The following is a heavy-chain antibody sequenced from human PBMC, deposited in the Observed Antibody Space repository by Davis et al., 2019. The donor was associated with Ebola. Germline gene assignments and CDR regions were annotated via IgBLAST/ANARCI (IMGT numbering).Heavy chain of an antibody. CDR3: ASGEFVNF. CDR2: INPSIGNT. D-gene: IGHD3-10*01. V-gene: IGHV1-46*01. CDR1: GYTFIGYY. Sequence: ASVKVSCKASGYTFIGYYIHWVRQAPGQGLEWMGLINPSIGNTSLAQKFQGRVTLTRDTSTSTVHMDLNSLESEDTAIYYCASGEFVNFWGQGTLVTVSS. J-gene: IGHJ4*02.